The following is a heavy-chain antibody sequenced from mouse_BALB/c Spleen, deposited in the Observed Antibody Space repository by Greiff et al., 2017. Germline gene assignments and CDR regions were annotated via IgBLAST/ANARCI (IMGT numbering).Heavy chain of an antibody. Sequence: VKLQESGPGLVQPSQSLSITCTVSGFSLTSYGVHWVRQSPGKGLEWLGVIWSGGSTDYNAAFISRLSISKDNSKSQVFFKMNSLQANDTAIYYCARNFFLGYHYAMDYWGQGTSVTVSS. CDR3: ARNFFLGYHYAMDY. CDR2: IWSGGST. D-gene: IGHD2-14*01. J-gene: IGHJ4*01. V-gene: IGHV2-2*02. CDR1: GFSLTSYG.